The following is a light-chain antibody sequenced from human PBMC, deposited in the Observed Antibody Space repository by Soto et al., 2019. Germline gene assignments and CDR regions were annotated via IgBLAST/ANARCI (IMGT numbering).Light chain of an antibody. CDR2: DDN. V-gene: IGLV1-51*01. J-gene: IGLJ1*01. CDR3: GSWDSSLSAYV. Sequence: QSVRTQPPSVSAAPGQKVTISCSGSSSNIGGNSVSWYQQLPGTAPKLLIYDDNKRPSGIPDRFSGSKSGTSATLGITGFQTGDEDDYYCGSWDSSLSAYVFGTGTKVTVL. CDR1: SSNIGGNS.